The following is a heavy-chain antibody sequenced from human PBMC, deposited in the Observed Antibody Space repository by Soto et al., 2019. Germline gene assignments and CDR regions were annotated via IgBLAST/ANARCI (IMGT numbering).Heavy chain of an antibody. CDR1: GGSFSGYY. Sequence: SETLSLTCAVYGGSFSGYYWSWIRQPPGKGLEWIGEINHSGSTNYNPSLKSRVTISVDTSKNQFSLKLSSVTAADTAVYYCARRYYYGSGRYYYGMDVWGQGTTVTVS. D-gene: IGHD3-10*01. V-gene: IGHV4-34*01. CDR3: ARRYYYGSGRYYYGMDV. J-gene: IGHJ6*02. CDR2: INHSGST.